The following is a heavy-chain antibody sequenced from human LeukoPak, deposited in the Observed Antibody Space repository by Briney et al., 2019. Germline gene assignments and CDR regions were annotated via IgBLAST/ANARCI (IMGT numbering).Heavy chain of an antibody. CDR2: TSGYKGLT. J-gene: IGHJ3*01. CDR1: GYSFTNNG. V-gene: IGHV1-18*01. Sequence: GASVKVSSKASGYSFTNNGVSWVPQAPGQGLEWMGCTSGYKGLTKYAQKFQGTFTMTTDTSPSTAYRELRSLRSDASAVYFCARNKDLRVVAGTFYFWGQGALVTVSS. CDR3: ARNKDLRVVAGTFYF. D-gene: IGHD6-19*01.